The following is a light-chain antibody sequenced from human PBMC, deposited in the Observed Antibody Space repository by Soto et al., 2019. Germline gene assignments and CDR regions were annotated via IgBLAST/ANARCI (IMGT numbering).Light chain of an antibody. CDR3: QQSCNTPWT. CDR2: AAS. Sequence: DIQMTQSPSSLSASVRDRVTITCRSSQSIGRNLNWYLQKPGKAPKLLVYAASHLQSGVPSRFSGGGSGTAFTLTISSLQPEDSATYYCQQSCNTPWTFGQGTKVDIK. J-gene: IGKJ1*01. V-gene: IGKV1-39*01. CDR1: QSIGRN.